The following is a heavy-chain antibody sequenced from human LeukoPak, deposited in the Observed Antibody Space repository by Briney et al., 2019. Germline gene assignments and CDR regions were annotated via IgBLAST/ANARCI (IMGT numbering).Heavy chain of an antibody. CDR3: ARHIVATIYYFDY. J-gene: IGHJ4*02. CDR2: IYYSGST. CDR1: GGSISSYY. D-gene: IGHD5-12*01. V-gene: IGHV4-59*01. Sequence: SETLSLTCTVSGGSISSYYWSWIRQPPGKGLEWIGYIYYSGSTNYNPSLKSRVTISVDTSKNQFSPKLSSVAAADTAVYYCARHIVATIYYFDYWGQGTLVTVSS.